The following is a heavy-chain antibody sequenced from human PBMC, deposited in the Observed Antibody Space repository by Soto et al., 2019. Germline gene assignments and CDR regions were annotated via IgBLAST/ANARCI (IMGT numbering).Heavy chain of an antibody. Sequence: EVQLLESGGGWLQPGGSLRLSCAASGFTFSGYAMNWVRQAPGKGLEWVSGITGSGAGSYYSDSVKGRFTISRDNSKNTLYLQMNSLRAEDTAVYYCEKAYRNSCPNDCIDLWGQGTLVTVSS. CDR3: EKAYRNSCPNDCIDL. CDR1: GFTFSGYA. V-gene: IGHV3-23*01. CDR2: ITGSGAGS. D-gene: IGHD1-1*01. J-gene: IGHJ5*02.